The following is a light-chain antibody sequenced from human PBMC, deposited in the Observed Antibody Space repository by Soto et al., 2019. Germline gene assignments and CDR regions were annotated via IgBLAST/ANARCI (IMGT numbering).Light chain of an antibody. CDR3: QQRSNWPLT. Sequence: EILMTQSQDTLSVSLGERATLSCRASQSISSNLAWYQQKPGQAPRLLIYGATTRATGVPARFSGGRSGTEFTLTISSLQSEDFAVYYCQQRSNWPLTFGGGTKVEIK. CDR1: QSISSN. CDR2: GAT. V-gene: IGKV3-15*01. J-gene: IGKJ4*01.